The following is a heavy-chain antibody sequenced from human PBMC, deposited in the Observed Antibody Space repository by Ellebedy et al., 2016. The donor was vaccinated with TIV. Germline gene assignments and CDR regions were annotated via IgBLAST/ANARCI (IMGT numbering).Heavy chain of an antibody. CDR1: GFTFSSYS. CDR3: ARESWELLRSYNWFDP. CDR2: ISSSSNYM. D-gene: IGHD1-26*01. Sequence: GGSLRLSCAASGFTFSSYSMNWVRQAPGKGLEWISSISSSSNYMSYADSVKGRFTISRDNAKNSLNLQMSSLRAEDTALYYCARESWELLRSYNWFDPWGQGTLVTVSS. V-gene: IGHV3-21*01. J-gene: IGHJ5*02.